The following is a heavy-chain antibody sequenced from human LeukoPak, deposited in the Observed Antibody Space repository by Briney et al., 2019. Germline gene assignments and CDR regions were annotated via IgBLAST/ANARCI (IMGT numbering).Heavy chain of an antibody. Sequence: SETLSLTCAVYGGSFSGYYWSWIRQPPGKGLEWIGEISHSGSTNYNPSLKSRVTISVDTSKNHFSLKLTSVTAADTALYYCAREQHLALWGQGTLVTVSS. V-gene: IGHV4-34*01. D-gene: IGHD6-13*01. CDR3: AREQHLAL. J-gene: IGHJ4*02. CDR2: ISHSGST. CDR1: GGSFSGYY.